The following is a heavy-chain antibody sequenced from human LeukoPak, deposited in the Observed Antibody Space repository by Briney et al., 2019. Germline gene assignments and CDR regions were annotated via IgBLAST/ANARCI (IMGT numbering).Heavy chain of an antibody. D-gene: IGHD3-10*01. J-gene: IGHJ6*03. CDR3: AKGHRGYYYYMDV. CDR1: RFTFMNYA. CDR2: ISGGGGST. V-gene: IGHV3-23*01. Sequence: GGSLRLSCAASRFTFMNYAMSWVRQAPGEGLEWVSVISGGGGSTYYADSVKGRFTISRDNSKNTLYLQMNSLRAEDTAVYYCAKGHRGYYYYMDVWGKGTTVTVSS.